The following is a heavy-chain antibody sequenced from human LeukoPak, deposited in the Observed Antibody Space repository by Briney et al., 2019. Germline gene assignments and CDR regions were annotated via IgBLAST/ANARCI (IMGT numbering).Heavy chain of an antibody. CDR1: GGSISSGGYS. CDR3: ARSELLWFGGVNSGFDY. D-gene: IGHD3-10*01. V-gene: IGHV4-30-2*02. CDR2: IYQSGST. Sequence: SETLSLTCAVSGGSISSGGYSWSWIRQPPGKGLEWIGYIYQSGSTYYNPSLKSRVTISVDRSKNQFSLKLSSVTAADTAVYYCARSELLWFGGVNSGFDYWGQGTLVTVSS. J-gene: IGHJ4*02.